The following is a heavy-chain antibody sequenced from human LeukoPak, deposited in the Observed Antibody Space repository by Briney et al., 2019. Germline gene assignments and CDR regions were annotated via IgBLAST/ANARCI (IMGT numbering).Heavy chain of an antibody. Sequence: GESLKISCKASGYSFTTYWIGWMRQMPGKGLEWVAIITPGSSDARYNASLQGQVTISADKSITTAYLQWSSLKASDSAIYYCATRIRGCFYWGRGTLVPVSS. CDR1: GYSFTTYW. D-gene: IGHD1-26*01. J-gene: IGHJ4*02. CDR2: ITPGSSDA. V-gene: IGHV5-51*01. CDR3: ATRIRGCFY.